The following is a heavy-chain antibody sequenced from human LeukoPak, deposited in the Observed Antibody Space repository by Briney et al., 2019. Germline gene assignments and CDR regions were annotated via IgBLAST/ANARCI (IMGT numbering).Heavy chain of an antibody. Sequence: SETLSLTCTVSGVSITTYYWSWIRQPPGKGLEWIGYIYHSGSTNYNPSLKSRVTISVDTSKNQFSLKLSSVTAADTAVYYCARGPWGVIATWGQGTLVTVSS. CDR3: ARGPWGVIAT. D-gene: IGHD2/OR15-2a*01. J-gene: IGHJ5*02. CDR2: IYHSGST. CDR1: GVSITTYY. V-gene: IGHV4-59*12.